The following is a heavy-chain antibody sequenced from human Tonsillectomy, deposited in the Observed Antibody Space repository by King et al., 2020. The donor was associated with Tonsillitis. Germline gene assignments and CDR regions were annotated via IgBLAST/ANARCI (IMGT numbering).Heavy chain of an antibody. Sequence: VQLVESGGGVVQPGGSLRLSCASSGFDFRSYGMHWVRQAPGKGPEWVAVISFDATRENYAESVKGRFTISRDTSKNTLHLQMNSLRAEDTAVYYCARGRLYSSGWGIDHWGQGSLVTVSS. CDR3: ARGRLYSSGWGIDH. D-gene: IGHD6-19*01. CDR2: ISFDATRE. V-gene: IGHV3-33*05. CDR1: GFDFRSYG. J-gene: IGHJ4*02.